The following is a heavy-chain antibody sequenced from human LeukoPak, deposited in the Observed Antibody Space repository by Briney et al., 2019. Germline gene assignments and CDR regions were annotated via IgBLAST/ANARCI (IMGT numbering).Heavy chain of an antibody. Sequence: PGGSLRLSCAASGFTFSNHWMSWVRQAPGKGLEWVANVKQDGSEKYYVDSVKGRFTISRDNAKNSLYLQMNSLRAEDTAVYYCARTFQDLRYRTYFFDFWGQGTLVTVSS. J-gene: IGHJ4*02. CDR2: VKQDGSEK. D-gene: IGHD3-16*01. CDR1: GFTFSNHW. V-gene: IGHV3-7*01. CDR3: ARTFQDLRYRTYFFDF.